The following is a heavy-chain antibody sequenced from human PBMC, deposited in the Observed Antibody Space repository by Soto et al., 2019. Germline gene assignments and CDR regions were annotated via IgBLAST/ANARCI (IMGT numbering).Heavy chain of an antibody. D-gene: IGHD5-12*01. CDR1: GYTFTAYY. CDR2: INPNSGGT. Sequence: QVQLVQSGAEVKKPGASVKVSCKASGYTFTAYYMNWVRQAPGQGLEWMGWINPNSGGTYHAQNFQGRVTMTRDTSTTTAYMELASLRSDDTAVYYCARGGGRGYNELDPWGHGTLVIVSS. CDR3: ARGGGRGYNELDP. J-gene: IGHJ5*02. V-gene: IGHV1-2*02.